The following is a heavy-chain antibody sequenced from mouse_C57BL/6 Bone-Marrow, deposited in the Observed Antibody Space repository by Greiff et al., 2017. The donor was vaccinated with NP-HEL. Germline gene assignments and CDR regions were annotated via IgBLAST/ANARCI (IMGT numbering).Heavy chain of an antibody. V-gene: IGHV1-82*01. Sequence: VQLQQSGPELVKPGASVKISCKASGYAFSSSWMNWVKQRPGKGLEWIGRIYPGDGDTNYIGKFKGKATLTADKSSSTAYMQLSSLTSEDSAVYFCARGYYGSSYRFAYWGQGTLVTVSA. D-gene: IGHD1-1*01. CDR2: IYPGDGDT. CDR1: GYAFSSSW. J-gene: IGHJ3*01. CDR3: ARGYYGSSYRFAY.